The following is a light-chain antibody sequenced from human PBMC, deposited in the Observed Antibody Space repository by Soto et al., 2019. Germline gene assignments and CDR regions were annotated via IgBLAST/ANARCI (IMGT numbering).Light chain of an antibody. CDR3: QQYDTYWT. V-gene: IGKV1-5*01. Sequence: DMRMTQSPSTRSASVGDRVTITCRASQSILSWLAWYQHKPGKAPKLLIYDASSLESGVPSRFSGSRSGTEFTLTISSLQPDDIATYYCQQYDTYWTFGQGTKVDIK. CDR1: QSILSW. CDR2: DAS. J-gene: IGKJ1*01.